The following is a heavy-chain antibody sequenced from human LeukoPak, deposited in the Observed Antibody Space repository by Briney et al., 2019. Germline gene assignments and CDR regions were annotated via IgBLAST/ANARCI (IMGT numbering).Heavy chain of an antibody. D-gene: IGHD3-10*01. CDR3: AREEIGVRGPYYYGMDV. CDR1: GGSISSYY. CDR2: INTSGST. V-gene: IGHV4-4*07. J-gene: IGHJ6*02. Sequence: SETLSLTCTVSGGSISSYYWSWIRQPAGKGLEWIGRINTSGSTNYNPSLKSRVTMSVDTSKNQFSLKLSSVTAADTAVYYYAREEIGVRGPYYYGMDVWGQGTTVTVSS.